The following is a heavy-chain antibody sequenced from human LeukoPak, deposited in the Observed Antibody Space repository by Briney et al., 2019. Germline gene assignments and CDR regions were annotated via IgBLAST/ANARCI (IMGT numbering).Heavy chain of an antibody. Sequence: GASVKVSCKASRDTFSRDTISWVRQAPGQGLEWLGGIIPLLAIANYAQKFQGRVTITTDESTSTAYMELSSLRSEDTAVYYCARDRHIAAAVYYYYMDVWGKGTPVTVSS. CDR2: IIPLLAIA. J-gene: IGHJ6*03. CDR1: RDTFSRDT. CDR3: ARDRHIAAAVYYYYMDV. V-gene: IGHV1-69*05. D-gene: IGHD6-13*01.